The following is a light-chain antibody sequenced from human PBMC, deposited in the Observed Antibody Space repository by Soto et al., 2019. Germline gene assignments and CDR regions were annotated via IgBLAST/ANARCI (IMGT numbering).Light chain of an antibody. CDR1: KLGDKF. CDR2: QDN. J-gene: IGLJ1*01. CDR3: QAWDSNTNYV. Sequence: SYALRQPPSVAVSPGQTAIITFSGEKLGDKFAWWYQQKPGQSPVLVISQDNKRPSGIPERFSGSNSGNTATLTISGTQAMDEADYYCQAWDSNTNYVFGSGTKVTVL. V-gene: IGLV3-1*01.